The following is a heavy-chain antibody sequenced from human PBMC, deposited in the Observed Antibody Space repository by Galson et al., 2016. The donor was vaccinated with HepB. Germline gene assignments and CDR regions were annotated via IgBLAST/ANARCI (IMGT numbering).Heavy chain of an antibody. CDR2: ITGDGGSL. CDR3: AKRITFVWQWLAAFDF. V-gene: IGHV3-23*01. Sequence: SLRLSCAASGFTFSSFSMVWVRQAPGKGLEWVAVITGDGGSLFYAYSLQGRFTIARENLENTVYLQMNNLRAEDTAVDYCAKRITFVWQWLAAFDFWGQGTRVTVSS. J-gene: IGHJ4*02. CDR1: GFTFSSFS. D-gene: IGHD6-19*01.